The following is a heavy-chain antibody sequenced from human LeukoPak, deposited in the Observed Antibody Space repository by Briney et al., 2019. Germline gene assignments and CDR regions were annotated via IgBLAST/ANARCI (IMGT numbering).Heavy chain of an antibody. CDR2: IFSGGST. Sequence: GGSLTLLCAASGFTVSRNYMSWARHAPGKGLEGVSVIFSGGSTYYADSVKGRFTISRDNSKNTLYLQMNSLRAEDTAVYYCAREMATTPYDYYGMDVWGQGTTVTVSS. V-gene: IGHV3-66*02. CDR1: GFTVSRNY. D-gene: IGHD5-24*01. CDR3: AREMATTPYDYYGMDV. J-gene: IGHJ6*02.